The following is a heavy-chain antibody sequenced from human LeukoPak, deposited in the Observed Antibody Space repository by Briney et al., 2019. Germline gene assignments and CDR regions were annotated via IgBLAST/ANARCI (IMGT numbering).Heavy chain of an antibody. Sequence: GGSLRLSCAASGFTFSSYWMSWVRQAPGKGLEWVANIKQEGSEKYYVDSVKGRFTISRDNAKNSLYLQMNSLRAEDTAVYYCARDYGDFPFDYWGQGTLVTVSS. V-gene: IGHV3-7*01. CDR2: IKQEGSEK. CDR1: GFTFSSYW. D-gene: IGHD4-17*01. J-gene: IGHJ4*02. CDR3: ARDYGDFPFDY.